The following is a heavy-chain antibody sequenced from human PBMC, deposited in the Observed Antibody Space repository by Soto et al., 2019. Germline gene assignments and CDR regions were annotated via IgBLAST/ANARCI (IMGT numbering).Heavy chain of an antibody. D-gene: IGHD4-17*01. CDR2: ISYDGSNK. J-gene: IGHJ2*01. V-gene: IGHV3-30-3*01. CDR1: GFTFSSYA. CDR3: AREGGYGDPLNWYFDL. Sequence: GGSLRLSCAASGFTFSSYAMHWVRQAPGKGLEWVAVISYDGSNKYYADSVKGRFTISRDNSKNTLYLQMNSLRAEDTAVYYCAREGGYGDPLNWYFDLWGRGTLVTVSS.